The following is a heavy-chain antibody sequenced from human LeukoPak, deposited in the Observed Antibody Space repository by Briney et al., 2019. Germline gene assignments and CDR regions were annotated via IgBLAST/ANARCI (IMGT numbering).Heavy chain of an antibody. J-gene: IGHJ4*02. CDR1: GYSISSGYY. CDR2: IYHSGGT. D-gene: IGHD6-6*01. V-gene: IGHV4-38-2*02. Sequence: SETLSLTCTVSGYSISSGYYWGWIRQPPGKGLEWIGIIYHSGGTYYNPSLKSRVTISVDTSKNQFSLKLSSVTAADTAVYYCAKGGPGGAARPYYLDYWGQGTLVTVSS. CDR3: AKGGPGGAARPYYLDY.